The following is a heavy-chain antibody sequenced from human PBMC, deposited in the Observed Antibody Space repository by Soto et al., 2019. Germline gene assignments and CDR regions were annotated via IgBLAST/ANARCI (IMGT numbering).Heavy chain of an antibody. Sequence: GASVKVSCKVSGYTLTELSMHWVRQAPGKGLEWMGGFDPEDGETIYAQKFQGRVTMTEDTSTDTAYIELSSLRSEDTAVYYCATDLEAVAGLKATPNYYYGMDVWGQGTTVTVSS. V-gene: IGHV1-24*01. CDR1: GYTLTELS. CDR2: FDPEDGET. J-gene: IGHJ6*02. D-gene: IGHD6-19*01. CDR3: ATDLEAVAGLKATPNYYYGMDV.